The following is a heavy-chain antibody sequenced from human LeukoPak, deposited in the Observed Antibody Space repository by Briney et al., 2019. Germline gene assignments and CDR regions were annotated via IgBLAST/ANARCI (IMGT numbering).Heavy chain of an antibody. J-gene: IGHJ4*02. CDR2: ISYDGSNE. CDR3: ARVDK. CDR1: GFTFSSYA. Sequence: PGRSLRLSCAASGFTFSSYAMHWVRQAPGKGLEWVAVISYDGSNEYYADSVKGRFTISRDNSKNTLYLQMNSLRAEDTAVYYCARVDKWSQGTLVTVSS. V-gene: IGHV3-30-3*01. D-gene: IGHD3-22*01.